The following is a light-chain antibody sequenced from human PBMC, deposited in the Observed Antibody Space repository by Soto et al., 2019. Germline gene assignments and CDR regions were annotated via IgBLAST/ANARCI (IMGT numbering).Light chain of an antibody. Sequence: EIVMTQSPATLSVSPGERATLSCRASQSVSSNLAWYQQKPGQAPRLLIYGASTRATSIPAWFSGSGSATQFSRTISSLQSEDFAVYYCQQYNNWPQTFGQGTKLEIK. V-gene: IGKV3-15*01. CDR3: QQYNNWPQT. CDR2: GAS. CDR1: QSVSSN. J-gene: IGKJ2*01.